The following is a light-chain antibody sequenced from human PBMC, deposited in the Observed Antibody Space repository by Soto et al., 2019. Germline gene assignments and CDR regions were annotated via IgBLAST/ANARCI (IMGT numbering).Light chain of an antibody. CDR2: GAS. CDR1: QSVSSNY. CDR3: HQYGSLPYT. V-gene: IGKV3-20*01. Sequence: EIVLTQSPGTLSLSPGERATLSCRASQSVSSNYLAWYQQKPGQTPRLLIYGASNRATGIPDRFSGSGSGTDFTLTISRLEPEDFAVYYCHQYGSLPYTFGQGTKLEIK. J-gene: IGKJ2*01.